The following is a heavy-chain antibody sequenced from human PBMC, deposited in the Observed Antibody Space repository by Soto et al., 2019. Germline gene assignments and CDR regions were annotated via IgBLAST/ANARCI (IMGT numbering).Heavy chain of an antibody. V-gene: IGHV1-18*04. J-gene: IGHJ6*02. CDR1: GYTFTKYG. D-gene: IGHD2-2*02. Sequence: QEQLVQSGGEVKKPGASVRVSCKASGYTFTKYGITWVRQAPGQGLEWMGWIGVYNGKTNYARKLQGRVIMTADTSASTAYMEVRSIRSDDTAVYYCSRARYCTSPSCYNHYYYGMDIWGQGTTVSVSS. CDR3: SRARYCTSPSCYNHYYYGMDI. CDR2: IGVYNGKT.